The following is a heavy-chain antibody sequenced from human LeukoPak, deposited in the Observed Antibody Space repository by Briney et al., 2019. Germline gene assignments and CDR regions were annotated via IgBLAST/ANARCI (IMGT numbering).Heavy chain of an antibody. CDR2: IFYSGST. J-gene: IGHJ4*02. V-gene: IGHV4-39*01. CDR1: GGSIISNNYY. CDR3: ARHLHLLRSFGPNPSPPDF. Sequence: ASETLSLTCTVSGGSIISNNYYWGWIRQPPGKGLEWIGSIFYSGSTDYNTSLKSRVTMSVDTSKNQFSLKLSSVTAADTAVFYCARHLHLLRSFGPNPSPPDFWGQGILVSVSS. D-gene: IGHD3-9*01.